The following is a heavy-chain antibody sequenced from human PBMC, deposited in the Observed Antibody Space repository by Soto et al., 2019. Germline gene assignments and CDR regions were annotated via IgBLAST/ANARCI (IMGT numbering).Heavy chain of an antibody. CDR1: GFMFSAYW. Sequence: LRLSCAASGFMFSAYWMSWVRQAPGKGLEWVANIHGDGGKIYYVDSVKGRFTISRDNAQRSLYLQMNSLRAEDTAVYYCARDFYGGYTYGPGDYWGQGALVTVSS. CDR3: ARDFYGGYTYGPGDY. CDR2: IHGDGGKI. J-gene: IGHJ4*02. V-gene: IGHV3-7*01. D-gene: IGHD5-18*01.